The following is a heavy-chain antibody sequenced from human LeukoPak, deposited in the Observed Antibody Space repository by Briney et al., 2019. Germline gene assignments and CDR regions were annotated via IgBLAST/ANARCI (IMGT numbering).Heavy chain of an antibody. CDR3: ARGDVTHFVY. Sequence: GASVKVSCKASGYTFTGYYMHWVRQAPGQGLEWMGWINPNSGDTNYAQKYQGRVTMTRDTSISTAYLELSRLRSDDTAVYYCARGDVTHFVYWGQGTLVTVSS. D-gene: IGHD4-23*01. CDR2: INPNSGDT. V-gene: IGHV1-2*02. J-gene: IGHJ4*02. CDR1: GYTFTGYY.